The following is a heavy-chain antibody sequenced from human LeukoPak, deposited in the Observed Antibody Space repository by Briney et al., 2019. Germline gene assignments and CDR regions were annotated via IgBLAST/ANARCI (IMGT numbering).Heavy chain of an antibody. V-gene: IGHV3-66*01. CDR3: ARVYHVFWSGYLIH. CDR2: IYSGGST. D-gene: IGHD3-3*01. J-gene: IGHJ4*02. CDR1: GFTVSSNY. Sequence: PGGSLRLSCAASGFTVSSNYMSWVRQAPGKGLEWVSVIYSGGSTYYADSVKGRFTISGDNSKNTLYLQMNSLRAEDTALYYCARVYHVFWSGYLIHWGQGTLVTVSS.